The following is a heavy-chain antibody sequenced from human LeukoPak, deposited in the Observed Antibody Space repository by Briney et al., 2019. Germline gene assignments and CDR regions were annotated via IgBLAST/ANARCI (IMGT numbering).Heavy chain of an antibody. J-gene: IGHJ4*02. D-gene: IGHD3-10*01. V-gene: IGHV3-23*01. Sequence: PGGSLRLSCAASGFTFTSYAISWVRQAPGKGLEWVSAISGSGGSTYYADSVKGRFTISRDNSKNTLYLQMNSLRAEDTAVYYCARGSGSYYRCLDYWGQGTLVTVSS. CDR1: GFTFTSYA. CDR3: ARGSGSYYRCLDY. CDR2: ISGSGGST.